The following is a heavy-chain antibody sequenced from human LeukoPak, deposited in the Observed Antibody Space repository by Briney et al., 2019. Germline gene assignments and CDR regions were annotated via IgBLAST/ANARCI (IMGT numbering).Heavy chain of an antibody. CDR1: GGSISSYY. CDR3: ASSAVGVATFGPGIFDY. J-gene: IGHJ4*02. Sequence: SETLSLTCTVSGGSISSYYWSWIRQPPGKGLEWIGYIYYSGSTNYNPSLKSRVTISVDTSKNQFSLKLSSVTAADTAVYYCASSAVGVATFGPGIFDYWGQGTLVTVSS. CDR2: IYYSGST. D-gene: IGHD5-12*01. V-gene: IGHV4-59*01.